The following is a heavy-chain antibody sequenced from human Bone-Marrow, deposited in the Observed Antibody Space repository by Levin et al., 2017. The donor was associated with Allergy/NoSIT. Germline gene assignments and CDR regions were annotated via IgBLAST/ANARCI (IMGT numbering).Heavy chain of an antibody. CDR1: GFTFSDHS. J-gene: IGHJ6*03. D-gene: IGHD1-7*01. Sequence: GGSLRLSCAASGFTFSDHSVDWVRQAPGKGLEWVGRSRDKANTYTTEYAASAKGRFVISRDDSKNSVYLQINGLKTEDTAMYYCARSWKYDYYYYYMDVWGEWTTVTVSS. V-gene: IGHV3-72*01. CDR3: ARSWKYDYYYYYMDV. CDR2: SRDKANTYTT.